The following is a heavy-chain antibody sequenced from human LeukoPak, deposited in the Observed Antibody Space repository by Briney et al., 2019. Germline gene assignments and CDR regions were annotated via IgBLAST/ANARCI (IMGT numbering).Heavy chain of an antibody. CDR1: GGSISYYY. CDR2: ICDSGST. V-gene: IGHV4-59*01. Sequence: SETLSLTCTVSGGSISYYYWSWIRQPPGKGLEWIGYICDSGSTNYNPSIKSRVTISVDTSKNQFSLKLSSVTAADTAVYYCARGVHRAFDIWGQGTMVSVSS. D-gene: IGHD3-10*01. CDR3: ARGVHRAFDI. J-gene: IGHJ3*02.